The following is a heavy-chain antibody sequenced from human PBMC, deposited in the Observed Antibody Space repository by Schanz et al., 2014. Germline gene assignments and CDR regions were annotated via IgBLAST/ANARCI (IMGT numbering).Heavy chain of an antibody. CDR1: GFTFSNYA. D-gene: IGHD6-13*01. J-gene: IGHJ6*02. Sequence: VQLVESGGGLAQPGGSLRLSCAASGFTFSNYAMNWVRQAPWKGLKWVSGIRGSGGSTYYADSVKGRFTISRDNSKNTLYLRMNSLRAEDTAVYYCAKEFSSSWWYGMDVWGQGTTVTVSS. V-gene: IGHV3-23*04. CDR2: IRGSGGST. CDR3: AKEFSSSWWYGMDV.